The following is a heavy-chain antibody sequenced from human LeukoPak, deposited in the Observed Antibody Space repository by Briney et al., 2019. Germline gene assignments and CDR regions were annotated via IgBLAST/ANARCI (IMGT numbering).Heavy chain of an antibody. CDR3: ASTGYDILTGLFDY. Sequence: SETLSLTCSVSGGSISSGDYFWTWIRQPPGKGLEYIGYIYYSGTTYYNPSLKSRITMSVDMSANQFSLKLSSVTAADTAVYYCASTGYDILTGLFDYWGQGTLVTVSS. J-gene: IGHJ4*02. V-gene: IGHV4-30-4*01. D-gene: IGHD3-9*01. CDR1: GGSISSGDYF. CDR2: IYYSGTT.